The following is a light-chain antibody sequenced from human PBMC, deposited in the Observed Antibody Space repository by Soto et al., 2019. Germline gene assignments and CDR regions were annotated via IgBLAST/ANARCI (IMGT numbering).Light chain of an antibody. V-gene: IGKV3-11*01. Sequence: GERATLSGRASQNVRSYLAWYQQKPGQAPRLLIHDASSRATGIPDRFSGSGSGTDFTLTISSLEPEDSAVYYCHQRTNWPTSTFGQGTRLEIK. CDR2: DAS. CDR1: QNVRSY. J-gene: IGKJ5*01. CDR3: HQRTNWPTST.